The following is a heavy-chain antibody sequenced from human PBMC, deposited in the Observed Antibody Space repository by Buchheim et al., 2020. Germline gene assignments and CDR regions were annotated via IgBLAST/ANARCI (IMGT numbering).Heavy chain of an antibody. V-gene: IGHV4-61*02. Sequence: QVQLQESGPGLVKPSQTLSLTCTVSGGSISSGSYYWSWIRQPAGKGLEWIGRIYTSGSTNYNPSLKSRVTISVDTSKNQLSLKLSSVTAADTAVYYCARGRGYGGPDYWGQGTL. CDR2: IYTSGST. J-gene: IGHJ4*02. CDR1: GGSISSGSYY. D-gene: IGHD4-23*01. CDR3: ARGRGYGGPDY.